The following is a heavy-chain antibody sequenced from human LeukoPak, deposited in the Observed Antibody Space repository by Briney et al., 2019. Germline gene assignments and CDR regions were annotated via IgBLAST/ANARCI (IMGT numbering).Heavy chain of an antibody. CDR3: ARGIEVLTGYYLDY. J-gene: IGHJ4*02. V-gene: IGHV3-33*01. D-gene: IGHD2-21*02. Sequence: PGGSLRLSCAASGFTFSSYGMHWVRQAPGKGLEWVAVIWYDGSNKYYADSVKGRFTISRDNSKNTLYLQMNSLRAEDTAVYYCARGIEVLTGYYLDYWGQGTLVTVSS. CDR1: GFTFSSYG. CDR2: IWYDGSNK.